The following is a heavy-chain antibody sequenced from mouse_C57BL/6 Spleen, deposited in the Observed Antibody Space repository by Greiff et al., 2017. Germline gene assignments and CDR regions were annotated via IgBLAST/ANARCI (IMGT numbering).Heavy chain of an antibody. CDR3: ATIYYGNFFDY. CDR1: GYTFTSYW. CDR2: INPSSGYT. V-gene: IGHV1-7*01. Sequence: VQRVESGAELAKPGASVKLSCKASGYTFTSYWMHWVKQRPGQGLEWIGYINPSSGYTKYNQKFKDKATLTADKSSSTAYMQLSSLTYEDSAVYYCATIYYGNFFDYWGQGTTLTVSS. J-gene: IGHJ2*01. D-gene: IGHD2-1*01.